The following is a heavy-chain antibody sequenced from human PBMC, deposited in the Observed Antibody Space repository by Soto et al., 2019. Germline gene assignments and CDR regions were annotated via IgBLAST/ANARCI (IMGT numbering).Heavy chain of an antibody. CDR1: GFTFSSYS. D-gene: IGHD1-1*01. J-gene: IGHJ1*01. Sequence: GGSLRLSCAASGFTFSSYSMNWVRQAPGKGLEWVSSISSSSSYIYYADSVKGRFTISRDNAKNSLYLQMNSLRAEDTAVYYCARIESGTEYFQHWGQGTLVTVSS. CDR2: ISSSSSYI. V-gene: IGHV3-21*01. CDR3: ARIESGTEYFQH.